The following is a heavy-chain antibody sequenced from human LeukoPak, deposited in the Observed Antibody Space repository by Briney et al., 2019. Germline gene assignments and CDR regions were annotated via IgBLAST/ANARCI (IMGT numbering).Heavy chain of an antibody. CDR2: ISSDGSST. Sequence: GGSLRLSXAASGFTFSSYWMHWVRQAPGKGLVWVSRISSDGSSTTYADSVKGRFTISRDNAKNTLYLQMNSLRAEDTAVYYCARVLLGTRGAFDIWGQGTMVTVSS. CDR3: ARVLLGTRGAFDI. V-gene: IGHV3-74*01. J-gene: IGHJ3*02. CDR1: GFTFSSYW. D-gene: IGHD7-27*01.